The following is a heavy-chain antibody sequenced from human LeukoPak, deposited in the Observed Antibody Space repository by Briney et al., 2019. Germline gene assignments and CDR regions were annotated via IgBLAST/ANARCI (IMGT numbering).Heavy chain of an antibody. V-gene: IGHV4-34*01. J-gene: IGHJ6*02. D-gene: IGHD2-15*01. CDR3: ARGLVAVASGMDV. CDR2: INHSGST. Sequence: SETLSLTCAVYGGSFSGYYWSWIRQPPGNGLEWIGEINHSGSTNYNPSLKSRVTISVDTSKNQFSLKLSSVTAADTAVYYCARGLVAVASGMDVWGQGTTVTVSS. CDR1: GGSFSGYY.